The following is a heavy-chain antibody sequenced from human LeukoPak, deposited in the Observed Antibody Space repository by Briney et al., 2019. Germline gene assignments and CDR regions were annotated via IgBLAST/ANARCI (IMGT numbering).Heavy chain of an antibody. CDR2: IYYSGST. CDR1: GGSISSYY. Sequence: PSETLSLTCTGSGGSISSYYWSWIRQPPGKGLEWIAYIYYSGSTNYNPSLKSRVTMSVDTSKNQFSLKLSSVPAADTAVYYCARHARERIAVAGAYYYYHMDVWGRGTTVTVSS. J-gene: IGHJ6*03. V-gene: IGHV4-59*08. CDR3: ARHARERIAVAGAYYYYHMDV. D-gene: IGHD6-19*01.